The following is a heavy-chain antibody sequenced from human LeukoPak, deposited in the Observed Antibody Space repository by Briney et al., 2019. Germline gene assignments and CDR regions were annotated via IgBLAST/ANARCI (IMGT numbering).Heavy chain of an antibody. CDR2: IYSSGST. CDR3: ARQSGTRGNGDWFDP. D-gene: IGHD1-7*01. Sequence: SSETLSLTCTVSGGSISSYYWSWIRQPPGKELEWIGYIYSSGSTNYNPSLKSRVTISADTSKNQFSLKLSSVTATDTAVYYCARQSGTRGNGDWFDPWGQGTLVTVSS. J-gene: IGHJ5*02. V-gene: IGHV4-59*08. CDR1: GGSISSYY.